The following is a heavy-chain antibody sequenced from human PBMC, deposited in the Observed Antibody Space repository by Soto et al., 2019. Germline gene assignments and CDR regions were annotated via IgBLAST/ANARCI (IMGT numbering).Heavy chain of an antibody. D-gene: IGHD6-13*01. Sequence: QVQLQESGPGLVKPSETLSLTCTVSGGSVSSGSYYWSWIRQPPGKGLEWFGYIYYRGSTNYNPSLKSRVTISVDTSKNQFSLKLSSVTAADTAVYYCARDAVYSSSGRGLDYWGQETLVTVSS. CDR1: GGSVSSGSYY. J-gene: IGHJ4*02. V-gene: IGHV4-61*01. CDR3: ARDAVYSSSGRGLDY. CDR2: IYYRGST.